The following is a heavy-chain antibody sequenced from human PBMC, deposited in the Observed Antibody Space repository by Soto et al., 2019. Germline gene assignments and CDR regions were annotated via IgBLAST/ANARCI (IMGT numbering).Heavy chain of an antibody. Sequence: SETLSLTCAVSGGYISSGGYSWSWIRQPPGKGLEWIGYMYHSGSTNYNPSLKSRVTISVDTSKNQFSLKLTSVTAADTAVYYCARDKITGLFDYWGQGTLVTVSS. CDR2: MYHSGST. CDR3: ARDKITGLFDY. V-gene: IGHV4-30-2*01. J-gene: IGHJ4*02. D-gene: IGHD2-8*02. CDR1: GGYISSGGYS.